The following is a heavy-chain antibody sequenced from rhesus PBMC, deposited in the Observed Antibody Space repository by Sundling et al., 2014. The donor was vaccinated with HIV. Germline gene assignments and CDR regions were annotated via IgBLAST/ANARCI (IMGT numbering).Heavy chain of an antibody. J-gene: IGHJ4*01. Sequence: EVQLVESGGGLVQPGGSLRLSCAASGFTFSNYGMYWVRQAPGKGLDWISSITSGGGATNYADSVKGRFTISRDNSKNTLSLQMNSLRAEDTAVYYCAKDPYSTVVRGIDYWGQGVLVTVSS. CDR2: ITSGGGAT. CDR3: AKDPYSTVVRGIDY. V-gene: IGHV3S42*01. D-gene: IGHD3-16*01. CDR1: GFTFSNYG.